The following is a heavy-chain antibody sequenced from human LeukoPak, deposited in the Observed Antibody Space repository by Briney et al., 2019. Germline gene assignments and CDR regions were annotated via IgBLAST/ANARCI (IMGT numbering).Heavy chain of an antibody. J-gene: IGHJ4*02. Sequence: SETLSLTCTVSGGSISSSSYYWGWIRQPPGKGLEWIGSIYYSGSTYYNPSLKSRVTISVDGSKNQFSLRLSSVTAADTAVYYCARVFSDDSSGYYLDYWGQGTLVTVSS. V-gene: IGHV4-39*07. CDR2: IYYSGST. CDR3: ARVFSDDSSGYYLDY. CDR1: GGSISSSSYY. D-gene: IGHD3-22*01.